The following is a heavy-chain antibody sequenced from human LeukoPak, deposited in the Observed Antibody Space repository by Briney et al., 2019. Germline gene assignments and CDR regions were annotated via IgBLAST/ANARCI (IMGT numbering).Heavy chain of an antibody. CDR2: IRHGSSEI. Sequence: GGSLRLSCAASGFTFTNYCMSWVRQPPGKGLEWVANIRHGSSEIYYVDSVKGRFTISRDNAKDSLILQMNSLRAEDTSVYYCARDPGRSGCDYWGQGALVTVSS. CDR3: ARDPGRSGCDY. J-gene: IGHJ4*02. V-gene: IGHV3-7*01. D-gene: IGHD6-19*01. CDR1: GFTFTNYC.